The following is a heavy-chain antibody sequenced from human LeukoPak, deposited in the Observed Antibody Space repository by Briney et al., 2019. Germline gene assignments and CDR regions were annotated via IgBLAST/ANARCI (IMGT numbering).Heavy chain of an antibody. CDR1: GFTFSSYA. Sequence: PPGGSLRLSCAASGFTFSSYAMSWVRQAPGKGLEWVANIKPDGSVGYYVDSVRGRFIISRDNAGNSLYLQMNSLRVEDTAVYYCTQNLVAAAGDHWGQGTLLIVSS. D-gene: IGHD6-13*01. V-gene: IGHV3-7*01. CDR2: IKPDGSVG. J-gene: IGHJ4*02. CDR3: TQNLVAAAGDH.